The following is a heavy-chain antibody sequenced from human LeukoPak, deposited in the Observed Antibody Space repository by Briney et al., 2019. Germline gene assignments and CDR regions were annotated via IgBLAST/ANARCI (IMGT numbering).Heavy chain of an antibody. CDR2: IWYDGTNQ. D-gene: IGHD6-13*01. CDR1: GFTFSSYG. V-gene: IGHV3-33*06. J-gene: IGHJ4*02. CDR3: AKDQVIAVAANSDY. Sequence: PGGSLRLSCAASGFTFSSYGMHWFRQAPGKGLEWVSTIWYDGTNQNYLDSVKGRFTISRDNSKNTLYLQMNSLRVEDTAVYYCAKDQVIAVAANSDYWGQGTLVTVSS.